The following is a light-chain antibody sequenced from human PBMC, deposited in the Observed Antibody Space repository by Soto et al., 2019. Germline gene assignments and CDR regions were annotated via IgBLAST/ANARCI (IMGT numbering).Light chain of an antibody. J-gene: IGKJ5*01. V-gene: IGKV3-20*01. CDR1: QSVSSSQ. Sequence: EIVLTQSPGTLSLSPGERATLSCRASQSVSSSQLGWYQQKPGQAPRLLVYAASTRATGIPDRFSGSGSGTDFTLTISRLEPEDFAVYCCQQYGSSPLVTFGQGTRLEIK. CDR3: QQYGSSPLVT. CDR2: AAS.